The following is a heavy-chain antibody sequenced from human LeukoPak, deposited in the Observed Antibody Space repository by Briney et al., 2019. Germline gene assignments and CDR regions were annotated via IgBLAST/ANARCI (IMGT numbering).Heavy chain of an antibody. CDR2: IKQDGRAK. CDR3: ARDHMGATDF. J-gene: IGHJ4*02. V-gene: IGHV3-7*03. D-gene: IGHD1-26*01. Sequence: GGSLTLSCAASAFTLSSYWRSWVRKAPGKGLEWVANIKQDGRAKYYLDSVKGRSTISRDNAKNSLYLQMNSLRAEDTAVYYCARDHMGATDFWGQGTMVTVSS. CDR1: AFTLSSYW.